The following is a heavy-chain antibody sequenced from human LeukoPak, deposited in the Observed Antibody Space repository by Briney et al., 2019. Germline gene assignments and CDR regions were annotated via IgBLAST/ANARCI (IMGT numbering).Heavy chain of an antibody. D-gene: IGHD2-2*02. Sequence: PRASVKVSCKVSGYTLTELSMHWVRQAPGKGLEWMGGFDPEDGETIYAQKFQGRVTMTEDTSTDTAYMELSSLRSEDTAVYYCATDRRCSSTRCYTGPGDAFDIWGQGTMVTVSS. J-gene: IGHJ3*02. CDR1: GYTLTELS. CDR2: FDPEDGET. V-gene: IGHV1-24*01. CDR3: ATDRRCSSTRCYTGPGDAFDI.